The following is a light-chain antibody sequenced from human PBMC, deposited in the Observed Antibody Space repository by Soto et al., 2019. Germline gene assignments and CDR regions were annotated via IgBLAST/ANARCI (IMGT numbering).Light chain of an antibody. CDR2: DNQ. J-gene: IGLJ2*01. Sequence: QSVLTQPPSVSAAPGQKVTISCSGSSSNVGKNFVSWYQHVPGKAPKLLIYDNQKRPSGIPDRFSASKSGTSATLDITGLHTGDEADYYCGTWHSSLTIGVIFGGGTKLTVL. V-gene: IGLV1-51*01. CDR3: GTWHSSLTIGVI. CDR1: SSNVGKNF.